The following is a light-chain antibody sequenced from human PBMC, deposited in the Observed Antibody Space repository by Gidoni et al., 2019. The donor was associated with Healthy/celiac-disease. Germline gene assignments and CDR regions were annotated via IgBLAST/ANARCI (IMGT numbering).Light chain of an antibody. Sequence: DIQMTQSPSSLSASVGDRVTITCRASQSISSYLNWYQQKPGQAPKLLIYAASSLQSGVPSRFSGSGSGTDFTLTIRSLQPEDFATYYCQPSYSTPYPFGQGTKLEIK. V-gene: IGKV1-39*01. CDR3: QPSYSTPYP. CDR1: QSISSY. CDR2: AAS. J-gene: IGKJ2*01.